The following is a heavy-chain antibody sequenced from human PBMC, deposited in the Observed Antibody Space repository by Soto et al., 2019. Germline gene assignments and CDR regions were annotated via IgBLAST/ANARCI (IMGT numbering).Heavy chain of an antibody. CDR1: GFTFSSYA. D-gene: IGHD3-3*01. CDR2: ISYDGSNK. V-gene: IGHV3-30-3*01. CDR3: ARDVITIFGVVIMDRIAAAGIFDY. Sequence: QVQLVESGGGVVQPGRSLRLSCAASGFTFSSYAMHWVRQAPGKGLEWVAVISYDGSNKYYADSVKGRFTISRDNSKNTLYLKMNSLRAEDTAVYYCARDVITIFGVVIMDRIAAAGIFDYWGQGTLVTVSS. J-gene: IGHJ4*02.